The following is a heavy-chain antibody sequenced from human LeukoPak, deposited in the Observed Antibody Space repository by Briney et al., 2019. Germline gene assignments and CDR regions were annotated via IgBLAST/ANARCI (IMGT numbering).Heavy chain of an antibody. Sequence: PSETLSLTCAVSGGSISSSSYYWGWIRQPPGKGLECIGNIYSSGTTYYNPSLKSRVTISIDTSKSQFSLRLSSVTAADTAVYYCVQNIPGTIEHWGQGTLVTVSS. CDR3: VQNIPGTIEH. D-gene: IGHD1-7*01. CDR1: GGSISSSSYY. CDR2: IYSSGTT. J-gene: IGHJ1*01. V-gene: IGHV4-39*01.